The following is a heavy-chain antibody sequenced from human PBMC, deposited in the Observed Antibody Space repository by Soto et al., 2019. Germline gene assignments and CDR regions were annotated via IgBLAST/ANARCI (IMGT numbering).Heavy chain of an antibody. V-gene: IGHV1-8*01. CDR1: GYTFTSYD. J-gene: IGHJ5*02. CDR2: MNPNSGNT. Sequence: QVQLVQSGAEVKKPGASVKVSCKASGYTFTSYDINWVRQATGQGLEWMGWMNPNSGNTGYAQKFQGRVTRTRNTSISKAYRDLSSLRSEDTAVYSCAGEGITGTPANTWGKETRVTSPQ. CDR3: AGEGITGTPANT. D-gene: IGHD1-7*01.